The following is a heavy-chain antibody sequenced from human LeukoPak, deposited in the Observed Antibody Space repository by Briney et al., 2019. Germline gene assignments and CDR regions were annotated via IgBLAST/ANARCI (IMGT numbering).Heavy chain of an antibody. J-gene: IGHJ3*02. CDR2: ISGSGDNT. D-gene: IGHD5-24*01. CDR3: ARLRNYAFEI. Sequence: PGGSLRLSCAASGFTFSSYAMSWVRQAPGKGLEWVSGISGSGDNTYYADSVKGRFTISRDNSKNTLYLQINSLSADDTAVYYCARLRNYAFEIWGQGTMVTVSS. V-gene: IGHV3-23*01. CDR1: GFTFSSYA.